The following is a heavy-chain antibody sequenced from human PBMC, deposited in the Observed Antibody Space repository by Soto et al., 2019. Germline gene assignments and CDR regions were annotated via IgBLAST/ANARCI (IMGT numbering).Heavy chain of an antibody. CDR3: ASHVLLWFGELSSFDY. J-gene: IGHJ4*02. D-gene: IGHD3-10*01. V-gene: IGHV4-39*01. CDR1: GGSISSSSYY. Sequence: QLQLQESGPGLVKPSETLSLTCTVSGGSISSSSYYWGWIRQPPGKGLEWIGSIYYSGSTYYNPSLKSRVTISVDTSKNQFSLKLSYVTAADTAVYYCASHVLLWFGELSSFDYWGQGNLVTVSS. CDR2: IYYSGST.